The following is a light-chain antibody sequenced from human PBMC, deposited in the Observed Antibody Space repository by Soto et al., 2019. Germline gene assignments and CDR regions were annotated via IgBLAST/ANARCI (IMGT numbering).Light chain of an antibody. CDR1: QSVSSN. Sequence: EIVMTQSPATLSVYPGERATLSGRSSQSVSSNLAWYQQKPGQAPRLLIYGASTRATGIPARFSGSGSGTEFTLTISSLQSEDFAVYYGQQYNNWPPFTFGPGTKVDI. J-gene: IGKJ3*01. V-gene: IGKV3-15*01. CDR2: GAS. CDR3: QQYNNWPPFT.